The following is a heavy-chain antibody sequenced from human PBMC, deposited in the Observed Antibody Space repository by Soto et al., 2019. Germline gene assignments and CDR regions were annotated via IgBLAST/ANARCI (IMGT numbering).Heavy chain of an antibody. CDR3: AGLYHYDSSGYYDY. V-gene: IGHV1-46*01. D-gene: IGHD3-22*01. CDR1: GKSFTTYY. J-gene: IGHJ4*02. CDR2: INPSGGRT. Sequence: ASVKVSCKASGKSFTTYYMHWVRQAPGQGLEWMGIINPSGGRTTYAQKFQGRVTMTRDTSTSTFHMELSSLTSADTAVYYCAGLYHYDSSGYYDYWGQGTLVTVSS.